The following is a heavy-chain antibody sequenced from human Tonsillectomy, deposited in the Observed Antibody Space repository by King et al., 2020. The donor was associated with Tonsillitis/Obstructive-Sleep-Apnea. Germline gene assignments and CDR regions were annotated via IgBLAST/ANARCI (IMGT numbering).Heavy chain of an antibody. V-gene: IGHV3-13*01. CDR2: IGTGGAT. Sequence: VQLVESGGGLVQPGGSLRLSCAASGFTFSNSDMHWVRQATGKGLEWVSAIGTGGATFYPGSVKGRFTISRANAKNSLYLHMNSLRVGDTAVYYCAKVAPFWRSTSCYDYWGQGTLVTVSS. D-gene: IGHD2-2*01. CDR3: AKVAPFWRSTSCYDY. CDR1: GFTFSNSD. J-gene: IGHJ4*02.